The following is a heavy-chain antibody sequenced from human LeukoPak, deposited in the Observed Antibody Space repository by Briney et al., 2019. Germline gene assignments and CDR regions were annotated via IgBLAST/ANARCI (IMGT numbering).Heavy chain of an antibody. CDR1: GGSITSRYDY. Sequence: SETLSLTCTVSGGSITSRYDYWGWIRQPPGTGLEWIGSMYYSGSTYYNPSLESRVTISVDTSKNQFPLKLTSVTAADTAVYYCARHPNYYGSGSRNWFDPWGQGTLVAVSS. CDR3: ARHPNYYGSGSRNWFDP. V-gene: IGHV4-39*01. J-gene: IGHJ5*02. CDR2: MYYSGST. D-gene: IGHD3-10*01.